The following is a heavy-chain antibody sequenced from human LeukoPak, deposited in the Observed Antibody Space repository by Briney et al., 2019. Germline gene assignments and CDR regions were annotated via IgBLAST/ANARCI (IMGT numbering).Heavy chain of an antibody. V-gene: IGHV4-38-2*02. CDR3: ARVNWVNDY. J-gene: IGHJ4*02. CDR2: IYRSGIT. Sequence: SETLSLTCTVSGYSISSGYHWGWIRQPPGEGLEWIGNIYRSGITYYNPSLKSRVSISVDTSKNQFSLKLSSVTAADTAVYYCARVNWVNDYWGQGALVTVSS. D-gene: IGHD7-27*01. CDR1: GYSISSGYH.